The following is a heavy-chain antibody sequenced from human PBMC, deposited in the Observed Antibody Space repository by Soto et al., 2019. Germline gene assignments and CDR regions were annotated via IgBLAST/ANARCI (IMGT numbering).Heavy chain of an antibody. V-gene: IGHV4-59*08. CDR2: IYYSGST. Sequence: SETLSLTCTVSGGSISSYYWSWIRQPPGKGLEWIGYIYYSGSTNYNPSLKSRVTISVDTSKNQFSLKLSSVTAADTAVYYCARHTTRLRYSYGYIGGPPTIDYWGQGTLVTVSS. J-gene: IGHJ4*02. CDR1: GGSISSYY. D-gene: IGHD5-18*01. CDR3: ARHTTRLRYSYGYIGGPPTIDY.